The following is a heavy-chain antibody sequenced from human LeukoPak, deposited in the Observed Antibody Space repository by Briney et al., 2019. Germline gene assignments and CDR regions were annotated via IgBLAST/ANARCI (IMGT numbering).Heavy chain of an antibody. CDR2: LYYSGST. V-gene: IGHV4-39*01. Sequence: PSETLSLTCTVSGGSITNNNYYWDWIRQPPGKGLEWIGDLYYSGSTHYNPSLKSRVTLSVDTSKNQFSLRLTSVTAADTAVYSCATVRFGHGVYWGQGTLVTVSS. J-gene: IGHJ4*02. D-gene: IGHD3-10*01. CDR1: GGSITNNNYY. CDR3: ATVRFGHGVY.